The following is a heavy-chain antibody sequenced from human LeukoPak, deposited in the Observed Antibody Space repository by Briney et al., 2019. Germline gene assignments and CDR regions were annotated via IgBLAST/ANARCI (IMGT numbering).Heavy chain of an antibody. D-gene: IGHD3-3*01. CDR2: ISSSSSSK. Sequence: PGGSLRLSCGASVFTFSSYSMNWVRQAPGKGLEWVSCISSSSSSKYYADSVKGRFTISGDNAKNSLYLEMNSLRAEDTAVYYCARGYLGADYWGQGTLVTVSS. CDR3: ARGYLGADY. V-gene: IGHV3-21*01. J-gene: IGHJ4*02. CDR1: VFTFSSYS.